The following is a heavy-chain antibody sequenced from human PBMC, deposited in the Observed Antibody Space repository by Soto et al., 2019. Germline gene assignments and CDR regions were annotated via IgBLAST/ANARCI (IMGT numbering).Heavy chain of an antibody. J-gene: IGHJ5*02. CDR1: GGTVASSHW. CDR3: AREIVTAGGNNYFDP. CDR2: VYHTGDT. D-gene: IGHD2-21*02. V-gene: IGHV4-4*02. Sequence: SETLSLTCGVSGGTVASSHWWSWVRQSPGGGLEWIGNVYHTGDTNLNPSLQSRVTISVDKSNNQFSLRLNSLTAADTAVYFCAREIVTAGGNNYFDPWGPGTLVTVSS.